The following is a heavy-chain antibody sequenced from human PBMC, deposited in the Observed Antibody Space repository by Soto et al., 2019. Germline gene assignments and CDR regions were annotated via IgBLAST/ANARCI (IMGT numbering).Heavy chain of an antibody. Sequence: EASVKVSCKASGYTFTSYDINWVRQATGQGLEWMGWMNPNSGNTGYAQKFQGRVTMTRNTSISTAYMELSSLRSEDTAVYYCARGDIVVPRMDVWGKGTTVTVSS. CDR2: MNPNSGNT. J-gene: IGHJ6*01. D-gene: IGHD2-15*01. CDR1: GYTFTSYD. V-gene: IGHV1-8*01. CDR3: ARGDIVVPRMDV.